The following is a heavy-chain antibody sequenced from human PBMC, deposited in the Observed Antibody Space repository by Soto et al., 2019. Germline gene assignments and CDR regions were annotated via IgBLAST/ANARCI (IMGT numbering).Heavy chain of an antibody. V-gene: IGHV1-3*01. CDR1: WNTLSNLA. J-gene: IGHJ4*02. CDR2: INPGNWNP. CDR3: AGDAGSFDY. Sequence: GASVKVPCKASWNTLSNLAKPLVRPAPGQRLDWMGWINPGNWNPKYSQKFQGRVTITRDTSASTAYMELSSLRSEDTAVYYCAGDAGSFDYWGQGTLVTVSS. D-gene: IGHD3-10*01.